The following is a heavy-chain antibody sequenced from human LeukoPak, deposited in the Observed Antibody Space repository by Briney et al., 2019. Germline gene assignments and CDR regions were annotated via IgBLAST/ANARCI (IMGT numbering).Heavy chain of an antibody. CDR3: AGHSARGGVPDY. D-gene: IGHD3-10*01. J-gene: IGHJ4*02. V-gene: IGHV4-39*01. CDR1: GGSITSGNW. CDR2: IYYSGST. Sequence: PSETLSLTCAVSGGSITSGNWWTWVRQPPGKGLEWIGSIYYSGSTYYNPSLKSRGTISADTSKNQFSLRLSSVTAADTAVYYCAGHSARGGVPDYWGQGTLLTVSS.